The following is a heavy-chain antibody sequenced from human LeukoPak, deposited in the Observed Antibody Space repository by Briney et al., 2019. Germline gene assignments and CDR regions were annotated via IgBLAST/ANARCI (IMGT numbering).Heavy chain of an antibody. CDR2: INPQSGAT. J-gene: IGHJ4*02. Sequence: GASVKVSCKASGYTFTGVYIHWVRQAPGQGLEWMAWINPQSGATNYAQKFRGRVTMTRDVSISTAYMEVTSLTFDDTAVYYRARGGDDSGLYFAYWGQGTLVTVSS. CDR3: ARGGDDSGLYFAY. V-gene: IGHV1-2*02. CDR1: GYTFTGVY. D-gene: IGHD3-22*01.